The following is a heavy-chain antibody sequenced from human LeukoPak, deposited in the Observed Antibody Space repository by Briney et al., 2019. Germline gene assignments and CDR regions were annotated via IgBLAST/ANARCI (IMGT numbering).Heavy chain of an antibody. CDR3: ARDGDGGNSDY. J-gene: IGHJ4*02. CDR2: IIPILGIA. Sequence: AASVKASCKASGGTFSSYAISWVRQAPGQGPEWMGRIIPILGIANYAQKFQGRVTITADKSTSTAYMELSSLRSENTAVYYCARDGDGGNSDYWGQGTLVTVSS. D-gene: IGHD4-23*01. V-gene: IGHV1-69*04. CDR1: GGTFSSYA.